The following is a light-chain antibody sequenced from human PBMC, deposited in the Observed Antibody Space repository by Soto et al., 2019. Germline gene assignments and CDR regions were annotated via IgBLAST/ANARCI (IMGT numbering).Light chain of an antibody. Sequence: DIQMTQSPTTLSASVGDRVTITCRASQSISSWLVWYQQKPGKAPKLLIYQASYLESGIPSRFSGSGSGTEFTLTISSLQPDDFATYYCHQYYTCPWTFGQGTKVEIK. CDR2: QAS. CDR1: QSISSW. V-gene: IGKV1-5*03. J-gene: IGKJ1*01. CDR3: HQYYTCPWT.